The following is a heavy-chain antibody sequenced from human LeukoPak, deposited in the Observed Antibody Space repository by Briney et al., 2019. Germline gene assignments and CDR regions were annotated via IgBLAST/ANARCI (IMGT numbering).Heavy chain of an antibody. CDR1: GGSISSYY. J-gene: IGHJ2*01. Sequence: SETLSLTCTVSGGSISSYYWSWIRQPPGKGLEWIGEINHSGSTNYNPSLKSRVTISVDTSKNQFSLKLSSVTAADTAVYYCARSVEDGDYGYWYFDLWGRGTLVTVSS. CDR3: ARSVEDGDYGYWYFDL. V-gene: IGHV4-34*01. D-gene: IGHD4-17*01. CDR2: INHSGST.